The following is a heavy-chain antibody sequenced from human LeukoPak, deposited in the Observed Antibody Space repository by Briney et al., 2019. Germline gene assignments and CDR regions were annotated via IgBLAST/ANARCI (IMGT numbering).Heavy chain of an antibody. V-gene: IGHV3-30*18. D-gene: IGHD3-10*01. Sequence: PGGSLRLSCAASGFTFSSYGMHWVRQAPGKGLEWVAVISYDGSNKYYADSVKGRFTISRDNSKNTLYLQMNSLRAEDTAVYYCAKTGIGSGSYYYYYYMDVWGKGTTVTISS. CDR1: GFTFSSYG. J-gene: IGHJ6*03. CDR3: AKTGIGSGSYYYYYYMDV. CDR2: ISYDGSNK.